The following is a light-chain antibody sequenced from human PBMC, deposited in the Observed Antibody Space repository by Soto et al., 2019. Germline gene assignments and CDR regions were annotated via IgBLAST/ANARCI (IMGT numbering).Light chain of an antibody. CDR1: SSNIGNNA. Sequence: QSVLTQPPSVSEAPRQRVTISCSGSSSNIGNNAVNWYQQLPGKAPKLLIYYDDLLPSGVSDRFSGSKSGTSASLAISGLECEDEADYYCAAWDDTLNGVVFGGGTNLTAL. CDR3: AAWDDTLNGVV. V-gene: IGLV1-36*01. CDR2: YDD. J-gene: IGLJ2*01.